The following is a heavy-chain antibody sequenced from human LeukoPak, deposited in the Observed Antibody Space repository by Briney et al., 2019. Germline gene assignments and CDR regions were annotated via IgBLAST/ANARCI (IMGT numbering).Heavy chain of an antibody. CDR3: ARALIEYYFDY. CDR1: GFSFSSYR. V-gene: IGHV3-21*06. J-gene: IGHJ4*02. CDR2: VSISGAYI. Sequence: PGRSLSLSCAASGFSFSSYRIGWVRQAPGKGLEWVSSVSISGAYIHYADSGKGRLTTSRDNSKNSLYLQMNSVRAADTAVYYCARALIEYYFDYWGEGTLVTVSS. D-gene: IGHD2-8*01.